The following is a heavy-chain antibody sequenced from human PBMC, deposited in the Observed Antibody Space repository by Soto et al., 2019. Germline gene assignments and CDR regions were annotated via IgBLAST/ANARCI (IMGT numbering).Heavy chain of an antibody. CDR1: GGTFSTYI. J-gene: IGHJ3*01. V-gene: IGHV1-69*02. CDR3: ARVRITTRGDAFDL. D-gene: IGHD3-3*01. CDR2: IIPIPDIT. Sequence: QVQLVQSGAEVRKPGSSVKVSCKAPGGTFSTYIISWVRQAPGQGLEWMGRIIPIPDITNYAQKFQGRVTVPADRSTSTPYMELTSLKSEDTAMYYCARVRITTRGDAFDLWGQGTMVTVSS.